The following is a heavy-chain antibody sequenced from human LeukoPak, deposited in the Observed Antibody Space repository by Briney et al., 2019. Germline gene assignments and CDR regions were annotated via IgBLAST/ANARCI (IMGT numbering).Heavy chain of an antibody. CDR2: MNPNSGNT. V-gene: IGHV1-8*03. J-gene: IGHJ4*02. D-gene: IGHD5-18*01. CDR1: GYTFTSYD. Sequence: ASVKVSCKASGYTFTSYDINWVRQATGQGLEWMGWMNPNSGNTGYAQKFQGRVTITRNTSISTAYMELSSLRSEDTAVYYCARASSIQLWLRGMTSFDYWGQGTLVTVSS. CDR3: ARASSIQLWLRGMTSFDY.